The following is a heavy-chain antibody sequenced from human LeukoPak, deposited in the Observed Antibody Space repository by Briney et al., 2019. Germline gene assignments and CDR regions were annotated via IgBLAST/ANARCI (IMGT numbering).Heavy chain of an antibody. CDR3: ARGGLVRSPRGYFDY. J-gene: IGHJ4*02. V-gene: IGHV6-1*01. Sequence: PSQTLSLTCAISGDSVSSNTGGWNWIRQSPSRGLEWLGRTYYRSKWYSDYAVSVKSRISINPDTSKNQFSLQLNSVTPEDTAVYYCARGGLVRSPRGYFDYWGQGTLVTVSS. CDR2: TYYRSKWYS. D-gene: IGHD2-21*01. CDR1: GDSVSSNTGG.